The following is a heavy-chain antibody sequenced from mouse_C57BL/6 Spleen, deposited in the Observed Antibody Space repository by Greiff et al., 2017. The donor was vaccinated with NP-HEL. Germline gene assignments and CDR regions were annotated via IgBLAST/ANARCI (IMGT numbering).Heavy chain of an antibody. D-gene: IGHD2-1*01. CDR3: TTEGNYDYYAMDY. CDR1: GFNIKDYY. Sequence: VQLQQSGAELVRPGASVKLSCTASGFNIKDYYMHWVKQRPEQGLEWIGRIDPEDGDTEYAPKFQGKATMTADTSSNSAYLQLSSLPSEDTAVYYCTTEGNYDYYAMDYWGQGTSVTVSS. V-gene: IGHV14-1*01. CDR2: IDPEDGDT. J-gene: IGHJ4*01.